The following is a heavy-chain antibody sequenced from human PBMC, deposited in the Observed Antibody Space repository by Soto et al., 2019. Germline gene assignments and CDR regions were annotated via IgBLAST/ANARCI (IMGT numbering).Heavy chain of an antibody. CDR3: SRRAPEGFDP. CDR1: GGSIGTSAYY. J-gene: IGHJ5*02. V-gene: IGHV4-39*01. CDR2: INHSGNT. Sequence: SETLSLTCAVSGGSIGTSAYYWGWIRQAPGKGLEWIGSINHSGNTYLSPSLKDRVTMSVDTSNNSFSLKLRSATAADTGLYYCSRRAPEGFDPWGQGTLVTVSS.